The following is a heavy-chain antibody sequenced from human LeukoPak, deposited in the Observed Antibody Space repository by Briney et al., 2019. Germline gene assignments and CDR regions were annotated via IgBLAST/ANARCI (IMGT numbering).Heavy chain of an antibody. J-gene: IGHJ3*02. Sequence: GGSLRLSCAASGFTLSSYSMNWVRQAPGKGLEWVSYISPSSSTIYYEDSVKGRFTISRDNAKNALYLQMNSLRDEDTALYYCARDGGFGFLASFDIWGQGTMVTVSS. CDR1: GFTLSSYS. D-gene: IGHD3-10*01. CDR2: ISPSSSTI. CDR3: ARDGGFGFLASFDI. V-gene: IGHV3-48*02.